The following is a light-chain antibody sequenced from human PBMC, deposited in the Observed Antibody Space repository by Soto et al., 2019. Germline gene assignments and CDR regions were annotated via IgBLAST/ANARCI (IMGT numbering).Light chain of an antibody. CDR2: AAS. CDR3: QQYYSYPLT. J-gene: IGKJ3*01. CDR1: QGISSY. Sequence: AIRMTQSPSSFSASTGDRVTITCRASQGISSYLAWYQQKPGKAPKLLIYAASTLQSGVPARFSGSGSGTDFTLTISCLQPEDFAIYYCQQYYSYPLTFGPGTKVDIK. V-gene: IGKV1-8*01.